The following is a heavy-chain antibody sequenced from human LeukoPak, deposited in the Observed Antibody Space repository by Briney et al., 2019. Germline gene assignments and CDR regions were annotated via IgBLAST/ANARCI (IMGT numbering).Heavy chain of an antibody. D-gene: IGHD3-16*01. CDR1: GGSISSYY. Sequence: SETLSLTCTVSGGSISSYYWSWIRQPPGKGLEWIGYIYYSGSTNYNPSLKSRVTISVDASKNQFSLKLSSVTAADTAVYYCARGLGSDFDYTGQGTPVTVSS. V-gene: IGHV4-59*01. CDR3: ARGLGSDFDY. CDR2: IYYSGST. J-gene: IGHJ4*02.